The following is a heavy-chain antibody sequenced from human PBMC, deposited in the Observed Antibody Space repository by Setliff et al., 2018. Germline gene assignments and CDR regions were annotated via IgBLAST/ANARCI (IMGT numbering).Heavy chain of an antibody. D-gene: IGHD2-15*01. CDR1: GGSFSDYY. J-gene: IGHJ3*01. Sequence: SETLSLTCAVYGGSFSDYYWGWIRQSPGKRPEWIAEINQSGNTNYNPSLNSRVSVSVDTPTNQFSLSLSAVTAADTAKYYCARAPLDYSSRAFDFWGQGTMVTVSS. V-gene: IGHV4-34*10. CDR3: ARAPLDYSSRAFDF. CDR2: INQSGNT.